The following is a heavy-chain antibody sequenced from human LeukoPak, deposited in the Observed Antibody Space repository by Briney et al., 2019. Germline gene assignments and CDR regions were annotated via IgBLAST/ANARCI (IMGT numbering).Heavy chain of an antibody. CDR2: MNPNSGNT. J-gene: IGHJ5*02. V-gene: IGHV1-8*01. CDR3: AFTEAATNDDWFDP. D-gene: IGHD1-1*01. CDR1: GYTFTTYD. Sequence: ASVKVSCKASGYTFTTYDTNWVRQAAGQGLEWMGWMNPNSGNTGYAQKFQGRVTMTWDTSINTAYMELSGLRPEDTAVYYCAFTEAATNDDWFDPWGQGTLVTVSS.